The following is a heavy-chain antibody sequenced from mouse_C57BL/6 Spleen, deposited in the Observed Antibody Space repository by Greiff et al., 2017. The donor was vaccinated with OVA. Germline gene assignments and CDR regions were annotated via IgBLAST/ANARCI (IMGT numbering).Heavy chain of an antibody. V-gene: IGHV1-80*01. Sequence: QVQLQQSGAELVKPGASVKISCKASGYAFSSYWMNWVKQRPGKGLEWIGQIYPGDGDTNYNGKFKGKATLTADKSSSTAYMQLSSLTSEDSAVYFCARGATVVATDDWYFDVWGTGTTVTVSS. CDR3: ARGATVVATDDWYFDV. CDR2: IYPGDGDT. D-gene: IGHD1-1*01. CDR1: GYAFSSYW. J-gene: IGHJ1*03.